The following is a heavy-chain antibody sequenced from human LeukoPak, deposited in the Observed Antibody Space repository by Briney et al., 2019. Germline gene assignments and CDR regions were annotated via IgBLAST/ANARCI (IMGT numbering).Heavy chain of an antibody. CDR1: GFTFSSYN. Sequence: GGSLRLSCAASGFTFSSYNMSWVRQAPGKGLGWVSYISSSSGTIYYADSVKGRFTISRDSAKNSLYLQMNSLRDEDTAVYYCARSRDAYNSFDYWGQGTLVTVSS. D-gene: IGHD1-1*01. J-gene: IGHJ4*02. V-gene: IGHV3-48*02. CDR3: ARSRDAYNSFDY. CDR2: ISSSSGTI.